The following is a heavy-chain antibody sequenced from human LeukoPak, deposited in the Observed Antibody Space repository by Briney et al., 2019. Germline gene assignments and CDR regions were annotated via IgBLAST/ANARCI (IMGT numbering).Heavy chain of an antibody. CDR2: IYTSGST. Sequence: SETLSLTCTVSGGSISSYYWSWIRQPPGKGLEWIGYIYTSGSTNYNPSLKSRVTISVDTSKNQFSLKLSSVTAADTAVYYCARGRVAAAGTLDYWGQGTLVTVSS. CDR3: ARGRVAAAGTLDY. CDR1: GGSISSYY. J-gene: IGHJ4*02. V-gene: IGHV4-4*09. D-gene: IGHD6-13*01.